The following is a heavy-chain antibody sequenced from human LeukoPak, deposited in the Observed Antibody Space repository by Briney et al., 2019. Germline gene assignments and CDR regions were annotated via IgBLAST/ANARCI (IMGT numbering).Heavy chain of an antibody. CDR2: ISVRAATI. V-gene: IGHV3-48*04. J-gene: IGHJ6*02. Sequence: GGSLRLSCAASGFTFSVYSMIWVRQAPGKGLEWIAYISVRAATIYYGDSVEGRFTISRDDAKNSLYLQMNGLRVEDTAIYYCAKDFPHYYEVPHGMDVWGQGTTVTV. CDR1: GFTFSVYS. D-gene: IGHD3-22*01. CDR3: AKDFPHYYEVPHGMDV.